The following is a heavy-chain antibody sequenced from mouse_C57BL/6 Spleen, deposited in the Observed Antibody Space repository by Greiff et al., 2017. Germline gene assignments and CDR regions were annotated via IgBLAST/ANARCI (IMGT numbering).Heavy chain of an antibody. CDR3: ARGKLDY. J-gene: IGHJ4*01. Sequence: DVKLVESGGDLVKPGGSLKLSCAASGFTFSSYGMSWVRQTPDKRLEWVATISSGGSYTYYPDSVKGRFTISRDNAKNTLYLQMSSLKSEDTAMYYCARGKLDYWGQGTSVTVSS. V-gene: IGHV5-6*02. CDR1: GFTFSSYG. CDR2: ISSGGSYT.